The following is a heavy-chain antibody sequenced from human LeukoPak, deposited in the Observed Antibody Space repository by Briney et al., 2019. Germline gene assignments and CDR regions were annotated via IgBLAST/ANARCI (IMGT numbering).Heavy chain of an antibody. CDR3: AKGYLFV. D-gene: IGHD3-10*02. Sequence: PGGSLRLSCAASGFTFSSYGMHWVRQAPGKGLEWVAVISYDGSNKYYADSVKGRFTISRDNSKNMLYLQMNSLRAEDTAVYYCAKGYLFVWGQGTLVTVSS. V-gene: IGHV3-30*18. CDR2: ISYDGSNK. J-gene: IGHJ4*02. CDR1: GFTFSSYG.